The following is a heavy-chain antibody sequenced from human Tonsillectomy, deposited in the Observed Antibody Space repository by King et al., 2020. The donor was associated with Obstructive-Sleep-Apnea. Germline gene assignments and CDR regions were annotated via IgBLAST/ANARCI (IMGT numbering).Heavy chain of an antibody. CDR1: GYTFTGYY. D-gene: IGHD5-12*01. V-gene: IGHV1-2*02. J-gene: IGHJ4*02. CDR3: WIRGYSDYDNVRADY. Sequence: VQLVESGAEVKKPGASVKVSCQASGYTFTGYYIHWVRQAPGQGLEWMGWINPNSGATNYAQKFQGRVTMTRDTSISTAYMELSGLRSDDTAVYYCWIRGYSDYDNVRADYWGQGTLVTVSS. CDR2: INPNSGAT.